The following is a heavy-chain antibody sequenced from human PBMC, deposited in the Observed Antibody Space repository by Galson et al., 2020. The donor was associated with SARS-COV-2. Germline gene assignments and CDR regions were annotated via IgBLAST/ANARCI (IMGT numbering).Heavy chain of an antibody. J-gene: IGHJ4*02. D-gene: IGHD6-13*01. CDR3: ATKGEASGWSPYDY. CDR1: GFSFSKYW. CDR2: MDGDGSSA. Sequence: GSLRLSCAASGFSFSKYWMHWVRQAPGKGLVWVSRMDGDGSSANYADSVKGRFTVSRDNAKNTLYLQMYSLRADDTAVYYCATKGEASGWSPYDYWGQGTLVTVSS. V-gene: IGHV3-74*01.